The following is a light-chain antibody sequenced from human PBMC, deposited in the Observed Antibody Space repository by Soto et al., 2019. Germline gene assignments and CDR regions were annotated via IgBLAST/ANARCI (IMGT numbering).Light chain of an antibody. Sequence: EIVMTQSPVTLSVSPGERATLSCTASQSVNNNVAWYQQKPGQAPRLLIYDASNRATGIPARFSGSGSGTEFTLIISSLQSEDSAVYYCQQYNSWLWTFGQGTKVDIK. CDR3: QQYNSWLWT. CDR1: QSVNNN. V-gene: IGKV3D-15*01. CDR2: DAS. J-gene: IGKJ1*01.